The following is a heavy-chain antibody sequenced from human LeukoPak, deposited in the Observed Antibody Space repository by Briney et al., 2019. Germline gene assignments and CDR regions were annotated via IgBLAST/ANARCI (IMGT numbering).Heavy chain of an antibody. CDR1: GFIFTTYT. Sequence: EGSLRLSCSASGFIFTTYTMYWVRQAPGKGLEFVSVVNGNGDTTYYTDSVKGRFTISRDNSKNTLYLQMSSLRAEDTAVYYCVGDQVDDTGYLRWGQGTRVTVSA. J-gene: IGHJ4*02. D-gene: IGHD3-9*01. CDR3: VGDQVDDTGYLR. V-gene: IGHV3-64D*06. CDR2: VNGNGDTT.